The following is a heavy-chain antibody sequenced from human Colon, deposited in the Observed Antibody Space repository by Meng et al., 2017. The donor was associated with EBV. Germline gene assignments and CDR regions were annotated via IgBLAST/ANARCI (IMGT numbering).Heavy chain of an antibody. CDR1: GGSIGSYY. V-gene: IGHV4-59*08. J-gene: IGHJ5*02. Sequence: QVQLQESGPGLVKPSEALFLTCTVSGGSIGSYYWSWIRQPPGKGLEWIGYIYYSGSTNYNPSLKSRVTISVDTSKNQFSLKLSSVTAADTAAYYCARHFINWFDPWGQGTLVTVSS. CDR2: IYYSGST. CDR3: ARHFINWFDP.